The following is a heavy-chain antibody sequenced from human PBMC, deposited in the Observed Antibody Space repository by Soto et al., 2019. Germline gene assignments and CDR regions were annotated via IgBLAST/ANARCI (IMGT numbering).Heavy chain of an antibody. V-gene: IGHV4-34*01. J-gene: IGHJ6*02. D-gene: IGHD3-10*01. CDR1: GGSFSGYY. CDR3: ARGPYYYGSGSLGFDYYYYGMDV. CDR2: INHSGST. Sequence: SEILSLTCAVYGGSFSGYYWSWIRQPPGKGLEWIGEINHSGSTNYNPSLKSRVTISVDTSKNQFSLKLSSVTAADTAVYYCARGPYYYGSGSLGFDYYYYGMDVWGQGTTVTVSS.